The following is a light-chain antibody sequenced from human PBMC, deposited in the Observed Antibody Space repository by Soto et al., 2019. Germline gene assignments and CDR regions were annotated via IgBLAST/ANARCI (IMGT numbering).Light chain of an antibody. J-gene: IGLJ3*02. Sequence: QPVLTRPRSVSGSPGQSVPISCTGPSSDVGGYNYVSWYQQHPGKAPKLMIYDVSKRPSGVPDRFSGSKSGNTASLTISGLQAEDEADYYCCSYAGSYTFWVFGGGTKLTVL. V-gene: IGLV2-11*01. CDR2: DVS. CDR3: CSYAGSYTFWV. CDR1: SSDVGGYNY.